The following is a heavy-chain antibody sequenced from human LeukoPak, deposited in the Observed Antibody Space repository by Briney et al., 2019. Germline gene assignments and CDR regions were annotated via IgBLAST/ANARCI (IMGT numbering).Heavy chain of an antibody. J-gene: IGHJ5*02. Sequence: GGSLRLSCAASGFTFSSYGIHWVRQAPGKGLEWVAVISYDGSNKYYADSVKGRFTISRDNSKNTLYLQMNSLRAEDTAVYYCARDGRAFYYDDSIGYYSGWFYPWGQGTLVTVFS. CDR2: ISYDGSNK. CDR1: GFTFSSYG. CDR3: ARDGRAFYYDDSIGYYSGWFYP. V-gene: IGHV3-30*03. D-gene: IGHD3-22*01.